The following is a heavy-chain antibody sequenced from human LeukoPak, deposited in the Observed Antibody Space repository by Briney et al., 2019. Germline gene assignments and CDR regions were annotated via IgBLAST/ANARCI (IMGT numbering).Heavy chain of an antibody. V-gene: IGHV3-48*03. D-gene: IGHD2-15*01. CDR2: ISSSGSTK. CDR1: GFTFSSYE. J-gene: IGHJ2*01. Sequence: GGSLRLSCAASGFTFSSYEMNWVRQAPGKGLEWVSYISSSGSTKYFADSVRARFTISRENDKNSLYMQINSLRAEDTPVYNCARDQDVDGRLIRWYFDLWGRGTLVT. CDR3: ARDQDVDGRLIRWYFDL.